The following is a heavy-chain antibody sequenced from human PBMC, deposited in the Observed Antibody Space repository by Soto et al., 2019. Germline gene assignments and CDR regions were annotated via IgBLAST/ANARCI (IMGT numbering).Heavy chain of an antibody. J-gene: IGHJ4*02. V-gene: IGHV3-23*01. CDR3: AKRGPVGIGVVVSATNGNFDY. CDR1: GCTFSSYS. D-gene: IGHD2-15*01. CDR2: TSGSGGRT. Sequence: GGSLRLSCAAAGCTFSSYSRNWVRQAPWGGLEWISSTSGSGGRTYYADSVKGRFTISRDNSQNTLYLQMDILKVEQTCFYSSAKRGPVGIGVVVSATNGNFDYSGQGTLVTLSS.